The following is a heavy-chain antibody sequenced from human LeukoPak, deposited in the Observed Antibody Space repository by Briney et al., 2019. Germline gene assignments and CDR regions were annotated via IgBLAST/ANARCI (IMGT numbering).Heavy chain of an antibody. Sequence: GGSLRLSCAASGFTFSSYGMSWVRQAPGKGLEWVSAISGSGGSTYYADSVKGRFTISRDNSKNTLYLQMNSLRAEDTAVYYCAKDLYYYGSGSNDYWGQGTLVTVSS. V-gene: IGHV3-23*01. CDR3: AKDLYYYGSGSNDY. D-gene: IGHD3-10*01. CDR1: GFTFSSYG. CDR2: ISGSGGST. J-gene: IGHJ4*02.